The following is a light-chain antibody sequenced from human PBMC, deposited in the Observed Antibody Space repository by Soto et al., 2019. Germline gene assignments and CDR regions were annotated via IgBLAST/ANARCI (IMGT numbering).Light chain of an antibody. V-gene: IGKV1-5*03. CDR3: QQDNSYSRT. CDR2: KAS. CDR1: QSISSW. J-gene: IGKJ2*01. Sequence: DIQMTQSPSTLSASVGDRVTITCRASQSISSWLAWYQQKPGKAHKLLIYKASSLESGVPSSFSGSGSGTEFTLTISSLQPDDFATYYCQQDNSYSRTFGQGTKLEIK.